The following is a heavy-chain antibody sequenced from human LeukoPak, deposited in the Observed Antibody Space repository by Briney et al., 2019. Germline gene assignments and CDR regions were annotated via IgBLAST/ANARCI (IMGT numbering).Heavy chain of an antibody. Sequence: PGRSLRLSCAASGFTFSSYAMSWVRQAPGKGLEWVSAISGSGGSTYYADSVKGRFTISRDNSKNTLYLQMNSLRAEDTAVYYCAKAKTLRYFDWLLFDYWGQGTLVTVSS. CDR3: AKAKTLRYFDWLLFDY. J-gene: IGHJ4*02. D-gene: IGHD3-9*01. CDR1: GFTFSSYA. V-gene: IGHV3-23*01. CDR2: ISGSGGST.